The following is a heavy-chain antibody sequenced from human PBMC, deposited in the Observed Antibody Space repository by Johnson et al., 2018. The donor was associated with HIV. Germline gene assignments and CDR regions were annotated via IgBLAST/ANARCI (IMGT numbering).Heavy chain of an antibody. CDR2: IYSGGST. CDR3: ARAEYYYDSSGYYYRESNDAFDI. D-gene: IGHD3-22*01. CDR1: GFTVNSNY. J-gene: IGHJ3*02. V-gene: IGHV3-66*01. Sequence: VQLVESGGGVVQPGGSLRLSCAASGFTVNSNYMSWVRQAPGTGLEWVSVIYSGGSTYYADSVKGRFTISRDNAKNTLYLQMNSLRAEDTAVYDCARAEYYYDSSGYYYRESNDAFDIWGQVTMVTVSS.